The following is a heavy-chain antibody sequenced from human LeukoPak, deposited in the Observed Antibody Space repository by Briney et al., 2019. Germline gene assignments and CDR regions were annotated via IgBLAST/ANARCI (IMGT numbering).Heavy chain of an antibody. CDR1: GYTFTSYD. CDR3: ARGVTIFGVVIEGAFDI. D-gene: IGHD3-3*01. Sequence: ASVKVSCKASGYTFTSYDINWVRQATGQGLEGMGWMNPNSGNTGYAQKFQGRVTMTRNTSISTADMELSSLRSEDTAVYYCARGVTIFGVVIEGAFDIWGQGTMVTVSS. V-gene: IGHV1-8*01. CDR2: MNPNSGNT. J-gene: IGHJ3*02.